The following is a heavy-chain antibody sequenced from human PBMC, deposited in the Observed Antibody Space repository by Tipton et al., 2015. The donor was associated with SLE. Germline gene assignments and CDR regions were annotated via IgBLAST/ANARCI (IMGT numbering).Heavy chain of an antibody. CDR3: TKSEAGGGIDY. D-gene: IGHD2-15*01. CDR2: MSYDGTET. CDR1: GFTFSNAW. Sequence: SLRLSCAASGFTFSNAWLSWVRQAPGRGLEWVAAMSYDGTETDYGGSVKGRFTISRDNAKNSLYLQMDSLRPEDTALYYCTKSEAGGGIDYWGQGISVTVSS. J-gene: IGHJ4*02. V-gene: IGHV3-30*03.